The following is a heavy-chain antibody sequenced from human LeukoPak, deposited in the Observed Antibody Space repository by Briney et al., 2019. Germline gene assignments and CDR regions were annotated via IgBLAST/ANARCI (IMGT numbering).Heavy chain of an antibody. CDR1: GFTFNNYA. CDR3: ARSLCSSTSCYTYYYYYYYMDV. J-gene: IGHJ6*03. V-gene: IGHV3-23*01. Sequence: GGSLRLSCAVSGFTFNNYAMSWVRQAPGKGLEWVSAISGSGGTTYYADSVKGRFTISRDNAKNSLYLQMNSLRAEDTAVYYCARSLCSSTSCYTYYYYYYYMDVWGKGTTVTVSS. CDR2: ISGSGGTT. D-gene: IGHD2-2*02.